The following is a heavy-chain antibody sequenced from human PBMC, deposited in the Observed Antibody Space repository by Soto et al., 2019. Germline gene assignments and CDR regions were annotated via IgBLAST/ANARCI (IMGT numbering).Heavy chain of an antibody. CDR3: ARGNSTSPDLRRAELYYYYYGMDV. Sequence: SVKVSCKASGGTFSSYTISWVRQAPGQGLEWMGRIIPILGIANYAQKFQGRVTITADKSTSTAYMELSSLRSEDTAVYYCARGNSTSPDLRRAELYYYYYGMDVWGQGTTVTVSS. J-gene: IGHJ6*02. D-gene: IGHD2-2*01. V-gene: IGHV1-69*02. CDR2: IIPILGIA. CDR1: GGTFSSYT.